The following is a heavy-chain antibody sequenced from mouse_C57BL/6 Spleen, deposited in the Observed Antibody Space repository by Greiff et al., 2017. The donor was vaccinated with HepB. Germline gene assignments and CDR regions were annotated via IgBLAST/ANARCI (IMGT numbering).Heavy chain of an antibody. D-gene: IGHD1-1*01. CDR3: ARDYGSSW. CDR1: GYSFTGYY. J-gene: IGHJ2*01. V-gene: IGHV1-42*01. Sequence: EVQRVESGPELVKPGASVKISCKASGYSFTGYYMNWVKQSPEKSLEWIGEINPSTGGTTYNQKFKAKATLTVDKSSSTAYMQLKSLTSEDSAVYYCARDYGSSWWGQGTTLTVSS. CDR2: INPSTGGT.